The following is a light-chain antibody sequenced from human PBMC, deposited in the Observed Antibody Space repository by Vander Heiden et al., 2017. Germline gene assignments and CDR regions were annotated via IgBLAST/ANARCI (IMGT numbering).Light chain of an antibody. Sequence: SSVLPQPPSPSVTPGQPARITCGGSNLGSKSVHWYQQRPGQAPVVVVYDDSDRPSGIPDRISGSNSGNTATLTISKVEAGDEADYFCQVWDSSSHHVVFGGGTKLTVL. CDR3: QVWDSSSHHVV. CDR1: NLGSKS. J-gene: IGLJ2*01. CDR2: DDS. V-gene: IGLV3-21*02.